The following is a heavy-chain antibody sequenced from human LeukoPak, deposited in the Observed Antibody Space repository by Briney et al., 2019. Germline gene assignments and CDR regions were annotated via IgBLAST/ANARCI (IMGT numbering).Heavy chain of an antibody. V-gene: IGHV3-23*01. Sequence: PGGSLRLSCAASGFTVSSNYMSWVRQAPGKGLEWVSGISGSGGGTFYADSMKGRFTISRDNIKNTLNLQMNTLRVEDTAVYYCAILSTSYYMDVWGKGTTVTVSS. CDR1: GFTVSSNY. D-gene: IGHD5/OR15-5a*01. CDR2: ISGSGGGT. J-gene: IGHJ6*03. CDR3: AILSTSYYMDV.